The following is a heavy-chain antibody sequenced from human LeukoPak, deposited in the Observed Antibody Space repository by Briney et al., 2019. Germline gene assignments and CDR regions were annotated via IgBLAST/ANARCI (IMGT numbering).Heavy chain of an antibody. Sequence: SETLSLTCTVSGGSISSYYWIWIRQPPGKGLEWIGYIYYSGSTYYNPSLQSRVTISVDTSKNQFSLKLNSVTAADTAVYYCASFYCSGGSCYQYFSYYYMDVWGKGTTVTISS. D-gene: IGHD2-15*01. CDR3: ASFYCSGGSCYQYFSYYYMDV. V-gene: IGHV4-59*08. CDR1: GGSISSYY. CDR2: IYYSGST. J-gene: IGHJ6*03.